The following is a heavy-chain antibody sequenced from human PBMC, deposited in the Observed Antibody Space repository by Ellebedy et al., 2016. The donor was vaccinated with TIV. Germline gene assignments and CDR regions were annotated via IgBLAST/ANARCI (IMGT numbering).Heavy chain of an antibody. V-gene: IGHV3-53*01. CDR1: GFTFSSNY. D-gene: IGHD3-10*01. Sequence: GGSLRLXXAASGFTFSSNYMSWVRQAPGKGLEWVSVIYSGGSTYYADSVKGRFTISRDNSKNTLYLQMNSLRAEDTAVYYCARPLWFGDEREYWGQGTRVTVSS. CDR2: IYSGGST. CDR3: ARPLWFGDEREY. J-gene: IGHJ4*02.